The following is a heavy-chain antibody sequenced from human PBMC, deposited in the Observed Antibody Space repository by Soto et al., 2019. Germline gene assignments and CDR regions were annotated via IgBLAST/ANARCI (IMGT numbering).Heavy chain of an antibody. D-gene: IGHD6-19*01. J-gene: IGHJ4*02. CDR3: AKGGIRKQWLETDY. V-gene: IGHV3-30*18. CDR1: GFTFSSYG. Sequence: GGSLRLSCAASGFTFSSYGMHWVRQAPGKGLEWVAVISYDGSNKYYADSVKGRFTISRDNSKNTLYLQMNSLRAEDTAVYYCAKGGIRKQWLETDYWGQGTLVTVSS. CDR2: ISYDGSNK.